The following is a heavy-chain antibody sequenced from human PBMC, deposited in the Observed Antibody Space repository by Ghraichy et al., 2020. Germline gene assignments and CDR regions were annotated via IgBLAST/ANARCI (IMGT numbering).Heavy chain of an antibody. CDR2: ISYDGSNK. Sequence: GGSLRLSCAASGFTFSSYAMHWVRQAPGKGLEWVAVISYDGSNKYYADSVKGRFTISRDNSKNTLYLQMNSLRAEDTAVYYCARGPPGGWLPDYWGQGTLVTVSS. J-gene: IGHJ4*02. D-gene: IGHD5-12*01. V-gene: IGHV3-30*04. CDR3: ARGPPGGWLPDY. CDR1: GFTFSSYA.